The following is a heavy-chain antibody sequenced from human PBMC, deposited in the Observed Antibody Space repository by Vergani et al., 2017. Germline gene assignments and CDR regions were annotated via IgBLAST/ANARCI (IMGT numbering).Heavy chain of an antibody. Sequence: QVQLVQSGAEVKKPGASVKVSRKASGYTFTCYYMHWVRQAPGQGLEWMGWINPNSGGTNYAQKFQGRVTMTRDTSISTAYMELSRLRSDDTAVYYCARDGGYSSGWHASYYGMDVWGQGTTVTVSS. CDR3: ARDGGYSSGWHASYYGMDV. V-gene: IGHV1-2*02. CDR2: INPNSGGT. J-gene: IGHJ6*02. D-gene: IGHD6-19*01. CDR1: GYTFTCYY.